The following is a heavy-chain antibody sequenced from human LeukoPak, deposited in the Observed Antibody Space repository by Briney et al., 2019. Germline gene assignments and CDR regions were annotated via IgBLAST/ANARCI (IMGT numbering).Heavy chain of an antibody. Sequence: SETLSLTCAVYGGSFSGYYWSWIRQPPGKGLEWIGEINHYGSINYNPSLKSRVTISVDTSKNQFSLRLSSVTAEDTAVYYCARDRDSSSWYYYYYYMDVWGKGTTVTVSS. D-gene: IGHD6-13*01. CDR3: ARDRDSSSWYYYYYYMDV. V-gene: IGHV4-34*01. CDR2: INHYGSI. J-gene: IGHJ6*03. CDR1: GGSFSGYY.